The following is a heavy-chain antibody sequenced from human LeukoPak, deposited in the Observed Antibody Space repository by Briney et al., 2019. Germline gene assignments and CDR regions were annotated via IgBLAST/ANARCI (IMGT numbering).Heavy chain of an antibody. CDR1: GDSVSSDYF. V-gene: IGHV4-61*01. D-gene: IGHD2-15*01. CDR2: TFSTGTN. J-gene: IGHJ4*02. Sequence: SETLSLTCTVSGDSVSSDYFWGWIRQPPGQGLEWIGNTFSTGTNLYNASLKSRVTITVDTSKNQFSLKLSSVTAADTAVYYCARGLSAIVYWGQGTLVTVSS. CDR3: ARGLSAIVY.